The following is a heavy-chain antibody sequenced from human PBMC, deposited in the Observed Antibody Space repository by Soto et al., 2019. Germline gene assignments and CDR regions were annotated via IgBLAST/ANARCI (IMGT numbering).Heavy chain of an antibody. Sequence: GGSLRLSCAASGFTFSSYGMHWVRQAPGKGLEWVAVTSYDGSNKYYADSVKGRFTISRDNSKNTLYLQMNSLRAEDTAVYYCAKDRGYLPYLYYYYYGMDVWGQGTTVTVSS. D-gene: IGHD2-15*01. CDR2: TSYDGSNK. CDR1: GFTFSSYG. J-gene: IGHJ6*02. CDR3: AKDRGYLPYLYYYYYGMDV. V-gene: IGHV3-30*18.